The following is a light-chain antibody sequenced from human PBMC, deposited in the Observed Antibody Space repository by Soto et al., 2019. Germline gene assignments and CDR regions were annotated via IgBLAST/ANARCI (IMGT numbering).Light chain of an antibody. CDR3: QTWGTGHYV. Sequence: QLVLTQSPSASASLGASVKLTCTLSSGHSSYAIAWHQQQPEKGPRYLMKLNSDGSHSKGDGIPDRFSGSSSGAERYLTISSLQYEDEADYYCQTWGTGHYVFGTGTKVTVL. V-gene: IGLV4-69*01. CDR2: LNSDGSH. CDR1: SGHSSYA. J-gene: IGLJ1*01.